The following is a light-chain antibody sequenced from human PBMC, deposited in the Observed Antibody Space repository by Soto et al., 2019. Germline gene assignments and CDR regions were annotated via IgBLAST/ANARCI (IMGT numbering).Light chain of an antibody. Sequence: QSALTQPASVSGSPGQSITISCAGTSSDVGYYDLVSWYQQRPGKAPKLIIFEVTQRPSGISDRFSASKSGFTASLTISGLQPEDEAVYFCCTYAGHVPKFGGGTK. CDR1: SSDVGYYDL. J-gene: IGLJ3*02. CDR2: EVT. V-gene: IGLV2-23*02. CDR3: CTYAGHVPK.